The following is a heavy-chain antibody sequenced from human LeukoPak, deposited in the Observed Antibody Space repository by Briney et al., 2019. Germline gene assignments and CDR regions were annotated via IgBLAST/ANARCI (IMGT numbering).Heavy chain of an antibody. CDR1: GYTFTGYF. J-gene: IGHJ4*02. D-gene: IGHD4-17*01. Sequence: GASVKVSCKASGYTFTGYFIHWMRQAPGQGLEWMAWINLNSGGTKYAQKFQGRVTVTRDTSINTAYMELSRMTSDDRAVYYCIRDTSNDSWGEGTLVTVSS. CDR3: IRDTSNDS. CDR2: INLNSGGT. V-gene: IGHV1-2*02.